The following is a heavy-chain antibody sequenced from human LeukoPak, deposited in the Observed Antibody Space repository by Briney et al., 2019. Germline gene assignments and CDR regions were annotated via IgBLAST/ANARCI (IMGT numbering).Heavy chain of an antibody. CDR1: GFTFSNAW. CDR2: IKSKTDGGTT. J-gene: IGHJ5*02. D-gene: IGHD3-9*01. Sequence: GGSLRLSCAASGFTFSNAWMSWVRQAPGKGLEWVGRIKSKTDGGTTEYAAPVKGRFTISRDDSKNTLYLQMNSLKTEDTAVYSCTTDPGRYWLFPYNWFDPWGQGTLVTVSS. CDR3: TTDPGRYWLFPYNWFDP. V-gene: IGHV3-15*01.